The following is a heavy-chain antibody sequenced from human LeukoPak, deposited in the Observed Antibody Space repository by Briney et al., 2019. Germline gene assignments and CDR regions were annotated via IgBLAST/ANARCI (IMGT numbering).Heavy chain of an antibody. J-gene: IGHJ6*03. CDR3: ALAARPTQLTVYYYYMDV. Sequence: ASVKVCCKASGYTFTSYYMHWVPQAPGQGLEWMGIINPSGGSTSYAQKFQGRVTITTDESTSKAYMELSSLRSEDTAVYYCALAARPTQLTVYYYYMDVWGKGTTVTVSS. D-gene: IGHD2-15*01. CDR2: INPSGGST. CDR1: GYTFTSYY. V-gene: IGHV1-46*01.